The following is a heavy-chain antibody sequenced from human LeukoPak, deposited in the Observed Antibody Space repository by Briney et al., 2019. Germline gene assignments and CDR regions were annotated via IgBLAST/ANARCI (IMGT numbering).Heavy chain of an antibody. V-gene: IGHV2-70*01. CDR3: ARIPLGYCSGGSCSYYFDY. Sequence: SGPALVKPTQTLTLTCTFSGFSLSTSGMCVSWIRQPPGEALEWLALIDWDDDKYYSTSLKTRLTISKDTSKNQVVLTMTNMDPVDTATYYCARIPLGYCSGGSCSYYFDYWGQGTLVTVSS. D-gene: IGHD2-15*01. J-gene: IGHJ4*02. CDR1: GFSLSTSGMC. CDR2: IDWDDDK.